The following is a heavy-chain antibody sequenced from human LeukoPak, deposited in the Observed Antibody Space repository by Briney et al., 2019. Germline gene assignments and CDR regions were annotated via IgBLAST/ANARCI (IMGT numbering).Heavy chain of an antibody. Sequence: GGSLRLSCAASGFTFSSYSMNWVRQAPGKGLEWVSSISSSSSYIYYADSVKGRFTISRDNAKNPLYLQMNSLRGEDTAVYYCARVRSAYEIDYWGQGTLVTVSS. J-gene: IGHJ4*02. D-gene: IGHD3-3*01. CDR1: GFTFSSYS. CDR3: ARVRSAYEIDY. CDR2: ISSSSSYI. V-gene: IGHV3-21*01.